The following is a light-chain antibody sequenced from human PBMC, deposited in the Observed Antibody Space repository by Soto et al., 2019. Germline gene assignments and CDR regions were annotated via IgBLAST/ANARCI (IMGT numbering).Light chain of an antibody. Sequence: DIVMTQSPLSLPVTPGEPAYISCRSSQSLLHSNGYNYLDWYLQKPGQSPQLLIYLGSNRASGVPERFSGSGSGTDFTLKISRVEAEDVGVYYCMQALQTHTFGQGTRLEIK. CDR1: QSLLHSNGYNY. CDR3: MQALQTHT. J-gene: IGKJ5*01. CDR2: LGS. V-gene: IGKV2-28*01.